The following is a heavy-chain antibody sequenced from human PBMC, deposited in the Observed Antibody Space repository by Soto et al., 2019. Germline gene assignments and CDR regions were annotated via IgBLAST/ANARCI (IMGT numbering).Heavy chain of an antibody. CDR3: AKDRDYGSYTGGMDV. Sequence: LRLSCAASGFTFSSYAMSWVRQAPGKGLEWVSAISGSGGSTYYADSVKGRFTISRDNSKNTLYLQMNSLRAEDTAVYYYAKDRDYGSYTGGMDVWGKGTTVTVSS. CDR1: GFTFSSYA. V-gene: IGHV3-23*01. D-gene: IGHD3-10*01. CDR2: ISGSGGST. J-gene: IGHJ6*03.